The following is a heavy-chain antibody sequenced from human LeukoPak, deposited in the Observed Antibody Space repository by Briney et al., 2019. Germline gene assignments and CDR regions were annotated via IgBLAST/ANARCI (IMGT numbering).Heavy chain of an antibody. CDR3: ARADLVGATNY. V-gene: IGHV4-31*03. D-gene: IGHD1-26*01. J-gene: IGHJ4*02. Sequence: SETLSLTCTVSGGSISSGGYYWSWIRQHPGKGLEWIGYMYYSGRTYYTQSLKSRVTISVDKSKNQFSLKLSSVTAADTAVYYCARADLVGATNYWGQGTLVTVSS. CDR1: GGSISSGGYY. CDR2: MYYSGRT.